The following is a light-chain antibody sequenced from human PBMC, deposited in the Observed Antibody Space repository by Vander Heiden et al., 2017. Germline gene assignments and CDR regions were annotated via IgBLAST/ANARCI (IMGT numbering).Light chain of an antibody. Sequence: QSVLTQPPSASGTPGQRVTISCSGSSSNIGSNTVNWYQQHPGTAPKHLDYGNNQRPSEVPDRFSGSKSGTSASLAISGLQSEDEADYYCAAWDDSLNGVVFGGGTKLTVL. CDR2: GNN. V-gene: IGLV1-44*01. J-gene: IGLJ2*01. CDR1: SSNIGSNT. CDR3: AAWDDSLNGVV.